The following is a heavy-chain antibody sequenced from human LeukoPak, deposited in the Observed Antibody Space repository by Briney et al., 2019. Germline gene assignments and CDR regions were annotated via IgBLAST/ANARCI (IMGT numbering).Heavy chain of an antibody. D-gene: IGHD6-19*01. J-gene: IGHJ5*02. CDR3: AREHGYSSGWYFVGPSEQESYNWFDP. Sequence: SVKVSCKASGGTFSSYAISWVRQAPGQGLEWMGGIIPIFGTANYAQKFQGRVTITTDESTSTAYMELSSLGPEDTAVYYCAREHGYSSGWYFVGPSEQESYNWFDPWGQGTLVTVPS. V-gene: IGHV1-69*05. CDR1: GGTFSSYA. CDR2: IIPIFGTA.